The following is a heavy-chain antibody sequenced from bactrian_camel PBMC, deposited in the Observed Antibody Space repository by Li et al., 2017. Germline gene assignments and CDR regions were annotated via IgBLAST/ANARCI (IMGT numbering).Heavy chain of an antibody. J-gene: IGHJ6*01. V-gene: IGHV3S25*01. Sequence: QLVESGGGLVQPGGSLRLSCVASGRTFGDYFTNWVRQAPGAGLEWVSSIDRGSAQTLYADSVKGRFTISRDNAKNTVYLQMSSLKPEDTAVYYCVRDHEVTGLQLSFWGQGTQVTVS. D-gene: IGHD7*01. CDR2: IDRGSAQT. CDR1: GRTFGDYF. CDR3: VRDHEVTGLQLSF.